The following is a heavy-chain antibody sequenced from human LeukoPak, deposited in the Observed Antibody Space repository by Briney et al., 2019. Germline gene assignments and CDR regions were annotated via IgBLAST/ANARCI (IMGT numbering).Heavy chain of an antibody. CDR3: ARDRGDSSGHFDY. Sequence: PSETLSLTCTVSGGSISYYHWSWIRQPPGKGLEWIGCIYYTGNTNYNPSLKSRVTISVDKSKNQFSLKLSSVTAADTAVYYCARDRGDSSGHFDYWGQGTLVTVSS. CDR2: IYYTGNT. J-gene: IGHJ4*02. D-gene: IGHD3-22*01. V-gene: IGHV4-59*12. CDR1: GGSISYYH.